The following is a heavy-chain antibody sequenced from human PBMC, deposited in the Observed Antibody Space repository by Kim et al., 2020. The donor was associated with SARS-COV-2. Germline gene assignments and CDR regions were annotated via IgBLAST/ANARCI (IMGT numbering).Heavy chain of an antibody. CDR3: ATSDILTGYYVD. J-gene: IGHJ4*02. Sequence: GESLKISCTGSEYIFITYWIGWVRQMPGKGLEWMGIIYSGDSDTRYSPSFQGQVTISVDKSISTAYLQWSSLKASDTAMYYCATSDILTGYYVDWGQGTLVTVSS. CDR2: IYSGDSDT. D-gene: IGHD3-9*01. V-gene: IGHV5-51*01. CDR1: EYIFITYW.